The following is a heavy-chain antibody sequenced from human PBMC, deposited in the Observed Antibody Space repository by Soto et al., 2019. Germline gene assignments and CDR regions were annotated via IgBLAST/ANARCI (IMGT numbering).Heavy chain of an antibody. Sequence: GGSLRLSCAASGVTVSSNYMSWVRQAPGKGLEWVSVIYSGGSTYYADSVKGRFTISRHNSKNTLYLQMNSLRAEDTAVYYCARIVGVPAALGYYYYMDVWGKGTTVTVSS. CDR2: IYSGGST. J-gene: IGHJ6*03. D-gene: IGHD2-2*01. V-gene: IGHV3-53*04. CDR3: ARIVGVPAALGYYYYMDV. CDR1: GVTVSSNY.